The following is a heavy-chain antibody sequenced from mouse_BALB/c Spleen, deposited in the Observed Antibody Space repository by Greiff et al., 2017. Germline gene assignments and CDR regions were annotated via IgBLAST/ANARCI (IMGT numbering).Heavy chain of an antibody. CDR1: GYTFTSYV. D-gene: IGHD2-4*01. CDR2: INPYNDGT. V-gene: IGHV1-14*01. J-gene: IGHJ4*01. Sequence: EVQLVESGPELVKPGASVKMSCKASGYTFTSYVMHWVKQKPGQGLEWIGYINPYNDGTKYNEKFKGKATLTSDKSSSTAYMELSSLTSEDSAVYYCARDHDYDGYYYAMDYWGQGTSVTVSS. CDR3: ARDHDYDGYYYAMDY.